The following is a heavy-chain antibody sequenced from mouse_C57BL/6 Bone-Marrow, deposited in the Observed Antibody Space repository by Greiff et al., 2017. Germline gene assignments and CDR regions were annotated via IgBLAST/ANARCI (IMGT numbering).Heavy chain of an antibody. CDR3: ANSSYDWYFDV. V-gene: IGHV1-64*01. Sequence: VQLQQPGAELVKPGASVKLSCKASGYTFTSYWMHWVKQRPGQGLEWIGMIHPNSGSTNYNEKFKSKATRTVDNSSSTAYMQLSSLTSEDSAVYYCANSSYDWYFDVWGTGTTVTVSS. D-gene: IGHD1-1*01. CDR1: GYTFTSYW. CDR2: IHPNSGST. J-gene: IGHJ1*03.